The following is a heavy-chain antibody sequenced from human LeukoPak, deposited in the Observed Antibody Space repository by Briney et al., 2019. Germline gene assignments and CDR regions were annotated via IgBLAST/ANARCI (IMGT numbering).Heavy chain of an antibody. CDR3: TADGTRSGTAAPDY. Sequence: GGSLRLSCAASGFIFSNAWMSWVRQAPGKGLEWVGRIKSKTDGGTTDYAAPVKGRFSISRDDSKNTLFLQMNSLKTEDTAVYHCTADGTRSGTAAPDYWGQGTLVTVSS. J-gene: IGHJ4*02. CDR2: IKSKTDGGTT. D-gene: IGHD6-25*01. V-gene: IGHV3-15*01. CDR1: GFIFSNAW.